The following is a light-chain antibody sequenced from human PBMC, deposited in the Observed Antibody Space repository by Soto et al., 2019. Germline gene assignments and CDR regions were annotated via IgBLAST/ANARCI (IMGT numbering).Light chain of an antibody. CDR3: QKYNNGPPAA. CDR2: AAS. Sequence: DIQMTQSPSSLSASVGDRVTITCRASQNINNYVAWHQQKPGNAPKLLIYAASTLQSGVPSRFSGDGSGTDFTLTISSLQPEDVATYYCQKYNNGPPAAFGPGTKV. J-gene: IGKJ3*01. CDR1: QNINNY. V-gene: IGKV1-27*01.